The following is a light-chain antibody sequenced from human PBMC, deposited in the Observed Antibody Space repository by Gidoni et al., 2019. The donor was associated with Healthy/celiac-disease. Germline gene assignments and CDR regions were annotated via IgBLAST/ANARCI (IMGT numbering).Light chain of an antibody. CDR1: QSISSY. V-gene: IGKV1-8*01. CDR3: QQYYSYPGT. CDR2: AAS. Sequence: AIRITQSPSSLSASTGDRVTITCRASQSISSYLAWYQQKPGKAPKLLIYAASTLQSGVPSRFSGSGSGTDFTLTISCLQSEDFATYYCQQYYSYPGTFGQGTKVEIK. J-gene: IGKJ1*01.